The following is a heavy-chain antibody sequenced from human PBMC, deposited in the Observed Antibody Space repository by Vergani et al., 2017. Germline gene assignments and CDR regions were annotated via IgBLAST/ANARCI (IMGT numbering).Heavy chain of an antibody. CDR3: TTGDNAGKFYYYYGMDF. V-gene: IGHV3-15*01. D-gene: IGHD4-23*01. J-gene: IGHJ6*02. Sequence: EVQLVESGGGLVKPGGSLRLSCAASGFTFTKAWMSWVRQAPGKGLEWVGRIKSKTDGGTTDYAAPVKGRFTISREVSKTTLYLQMNSLKTEDTAVYYCTTGDNAGKFYYYYGMDFWGQGTTVTVSS. CDR2: IKSKTDGGTT. CDR1: GFTFTKAW.